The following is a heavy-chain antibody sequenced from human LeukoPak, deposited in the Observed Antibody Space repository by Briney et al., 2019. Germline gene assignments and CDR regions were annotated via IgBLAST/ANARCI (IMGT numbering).Heavy chain of an antibody. CDR1: GGTFSSYA. CDR2: IIPIFGTA. V-gene: IGHV1-69*05. CDR3: ARDGRYCSSTSCYTAFDY. Sequence: GASVKVSCKASGGTFSSYAISWVRQAPGQGLEWMGGIIPIFGTANYAQKFQGRVTITTDESTSTAYMELSSLRSEDTAVYYYARDGRYCSSTSCYTAFDYWGQGTLVTVSS. D-gene: IGHD2-2*02. J-gene: IGHJ4*02.